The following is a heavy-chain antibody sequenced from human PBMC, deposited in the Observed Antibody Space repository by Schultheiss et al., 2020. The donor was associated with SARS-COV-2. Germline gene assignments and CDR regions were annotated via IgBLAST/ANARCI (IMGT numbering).Heavy chain of an antibody. Sequence: GGSLRLSCAASGFTFSSYSMNWVRQAPGKGLEWVSYISSSSSTIYYADSVKGRFTISRDNAKNSLYLQMNSLRAEDTAVYYCARHLPMGYDFWSGDFDFWGQGTLVTVSS. D-gene: IGHD3-3*01. CDR2: ISSSSSTI. J-gene: IGHJ4*02. V-gene: IGHV3-48*01. CDR1: GFTFSSYS. CDR3: ARHLPMGYDFWSGDFDF.